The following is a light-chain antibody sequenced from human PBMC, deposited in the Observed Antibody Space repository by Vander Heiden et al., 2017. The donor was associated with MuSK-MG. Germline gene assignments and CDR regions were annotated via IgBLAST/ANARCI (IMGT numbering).Light chain of an antibody. J-gene: IGKJ5*01. CDR3: QQSYSTPIT. CDR2: AAS. Sequence: DIQMTQSPSSLSASVGDRVTITCRASQSISSYLNWYQQKPGKAPKLLIYAASSLQSGVPSRFSGSGSGTDSTLTISRLQPEDFATYYCQQSYSTPITFGQGTRLEIK. V-gene: IGKV1-39*01. CDR1: QSISSY.